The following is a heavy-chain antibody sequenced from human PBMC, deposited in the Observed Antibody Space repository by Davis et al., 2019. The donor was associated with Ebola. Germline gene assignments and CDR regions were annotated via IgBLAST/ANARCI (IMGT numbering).Heavy chain of an antibody. CDR2: INQDGSEK. D-gene: IGHD5-18*01. CDR1: GFTFRTYW. V-gene: IGHV3-7*01. J-gene: IGHJ2*01. Sequence: PGGSLRLSCAASGFTFRTYWMSWVRQAPGKGLEWVANINQDGSEKYYVDSVKGRFTISRDNAKNSLYLQMSSLRAEDTAVYYCARDREGGYSYGRYWYFDFWGRGTLVTVSS. CDR3: ARDREGGYSYGRYWYFDF.